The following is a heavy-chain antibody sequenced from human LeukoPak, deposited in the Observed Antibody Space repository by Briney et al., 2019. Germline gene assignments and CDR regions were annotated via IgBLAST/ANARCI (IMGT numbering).Heavy chain of an antibody. Sequence: GSLRLSCATSGFTLSTSAMSWVRQAPGKGLEWGSGISGSGDSTYYVDSVKGRFTISRDNSKSTLYLHMNSLRAEDTAIYYCAKQRSEVPVAASNYWGQGTLVTVSS. CDR1: GFTLSTSA. CDR3: AKQRSEVPVAASNY. J-gene: IGHJ4*02. V-gene: IGHV3-23*01. D-gene: IGHD2-2*01. CDR2: ISGSGDST.